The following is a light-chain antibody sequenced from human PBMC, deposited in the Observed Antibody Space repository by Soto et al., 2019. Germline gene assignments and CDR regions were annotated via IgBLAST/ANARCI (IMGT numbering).Light chain of an antibody. CDR3: QQYGNSQLT. CDR2: GAS. V-gene: IGKV3-20*01. CDR1: QSVSSSF. J-gene: IGKJ4*01. Sequence: EIVLTQSPGTLSLSPGERATLSCRASQSVSSSFLAWYQHKPGQAPRLLIYGASRRATGIPDRFSGTGSGTDFTLAISRLEPEDFAMEYCQQYGNSQLTFGGGTKVEI.